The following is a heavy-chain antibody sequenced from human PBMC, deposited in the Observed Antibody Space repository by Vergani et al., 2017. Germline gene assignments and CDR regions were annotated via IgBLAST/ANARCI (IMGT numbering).Heavy chain of an antibody. J-gene: IGHJ4*02. D-gene: IGHD2-15*01. CDR3: ARMCGDGGSCYSADY. V-gene: IGHV3-74*01. CDR2: INSYGSST. CDR1: GFTFSSYW. Sequence: EVQLVESGGGLVQPGGSLRLSCAASGFTFSSYWMHWVRQAPGKGLVWVSRINSYGSSTSYADSVKGRFTISRDNAKNTLYLQMNSLRAEDTAVYYCARMCGDGGSCYSADYWGQGTLVTVSS.